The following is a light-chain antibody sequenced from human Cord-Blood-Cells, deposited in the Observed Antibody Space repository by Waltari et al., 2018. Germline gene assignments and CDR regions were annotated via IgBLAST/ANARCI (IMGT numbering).Light chain of an antibody. CDR1: SLRSYY. Sequence: SSELTQDPAVSVALGQTVRITCQGDSLRSYYASWYQQKPGQAPVLVIYGKNNRPSGIPDRFSGSSSGNTASLTITGAQAEDEADYSCNSRDSSGNHLVFGRGTKLTVL. J-gene: IGLJ3*02. V-gene: IGLV3-19*01. CDR3: NSRDSSGNHLV. CDR2: GKN.